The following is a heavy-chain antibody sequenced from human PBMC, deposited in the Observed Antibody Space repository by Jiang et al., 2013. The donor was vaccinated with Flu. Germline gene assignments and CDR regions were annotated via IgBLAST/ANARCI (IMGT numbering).Heavy chain of an antibody. V-gene: IGHV4-34*01. CDR3: ASMGVNRRELLRQSGGDY. J-gene: IGHJ4*02. CDR2: INHSGST. CDR1: GGSFSGYY. Sequence: LLKPSETLSLTCAVYGGSFSGYYWSWIRQPPGKGLEWIGEINHSGSTNYNPSLKSRVTISVDTSKNQFSLKLSSVTAADTAVYYCASMGVNRRELLRQSGGDYWGQGTLVTVSS. D-gene: IGHD1-26*01.